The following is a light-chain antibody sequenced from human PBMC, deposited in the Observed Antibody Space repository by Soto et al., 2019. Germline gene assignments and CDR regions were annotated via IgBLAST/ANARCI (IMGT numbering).Light chain of an antibody. Sequence: QSVLTQPPSVSGAPGQRVTISCTGSSSNIGAGYDVHWYQRLPGTAPKVLIYNHNHRPSGVPDRFSGSKSGTSASLAITGLQAEVEADYYCQSYDSSLSGSYVFGTGTKLTVL. J-gene: IGLJ1*01. CDR2: NHN. V-gene: IGLV1-40*01. CDR3: QSYDSSLSGSYV. CDR1: SSNIGAGYD.